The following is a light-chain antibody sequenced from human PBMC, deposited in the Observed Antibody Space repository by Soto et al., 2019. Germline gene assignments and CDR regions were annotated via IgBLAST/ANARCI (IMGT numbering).Light chain of an antibody. J-gene: IGKJ3*01. CDR1: QSINNN. CDR2: SAS. Sequence: EVVLTQSPGTLSLSPGERATLSCRASQSINNNLAWYQHKPGQAPRLLIYSASSRAAGIPDRFSGSGSRTDFTLTISRLEPEDFAVYYRQQYGTSRVTFGPGTKVDIK. CDR3: QQYGTSRVT. V-gene: IGKV3-20*01.